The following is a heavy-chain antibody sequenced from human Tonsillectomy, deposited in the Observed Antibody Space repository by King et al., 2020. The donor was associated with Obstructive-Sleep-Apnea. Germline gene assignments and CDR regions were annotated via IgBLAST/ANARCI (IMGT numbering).Heavy chain of an antibody. V-gene: IGHV3-21*01. Sequence: VQLVESGGGLVKPGGSLRLSCVVSDLPFSSSSMNWVRQAPGKGLEWVSSMTSTGTYIYYADSVKGRFTLSRANAKNSLFLQMNSLTVDDTAVYYCAREEYFGSGTYYSTFDYWGQGTLVTVSS. J-gene: IGHJ4*02. CDR1: DLPFSSSS. CDR2: MTSTGTYI. CDR3: AREEYFGSGTYYSTFDY. D-gene: IGHD3-10*01.